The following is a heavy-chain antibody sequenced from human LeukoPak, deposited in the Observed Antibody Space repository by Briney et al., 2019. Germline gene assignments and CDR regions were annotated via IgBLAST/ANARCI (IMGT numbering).Heavy chain of an antibody. D-gene: IGHD1-26*01. CDR1: GGSFSGYY. V-gene: IGHV4-34*01. CDR3: ARGGGSGSYCWFDP. CDR2: INHSGST. Sequence: SEALSLTCAVYGGSFSGYYWSWIRQPPGKGLEWIGEINHSGSTNYNPSLKSRVTISVDTSKSQFSLKLSSVTAADTAVYYCARGGGSGSYCWFDPWGQGTLVTVSS. J-gene: IGHJ5*02.